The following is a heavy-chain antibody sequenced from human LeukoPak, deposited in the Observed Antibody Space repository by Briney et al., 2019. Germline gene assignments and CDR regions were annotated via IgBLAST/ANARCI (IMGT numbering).Heavy chain of an antibody. J-gene: IGHJ5*02. Sequence: SETLSLTCAVSGYSVSSDYFWGWIRQPPGKGLEWIGSIYRSGSTYYNPSLKSRVTMSIHTSKNQFSLKLSSVTAADTAVYYCARHVFWSGYYTFLWFDPWGQGTLVTVSS. V-gene: IGHV4-38-2*01. CDR2: IYRSGST. CDR1: GYSVSSDYF. D-gene: IGHD3-3*01. CDR3: ARHVFWSGYYTFLWFDP.